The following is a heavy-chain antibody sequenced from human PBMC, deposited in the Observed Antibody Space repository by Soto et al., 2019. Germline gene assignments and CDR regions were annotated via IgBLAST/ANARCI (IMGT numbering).Heavy chain of an antibody. CDR2: MNPNSGNT. V-gene: IGHV1-8*01. CDR1: GDTFTNYD. J-gene: IGHJ6*02. Sequence: QVQLVQSGAEVKKPGASVKVSCKASGDTFTNYDINWVRQATGQGLEWMGRMNPNSGNTGYAQKIQGRVTMTRNTSLTTAYMELSSLRSEDTAVHYCARGRNGMDVWGQGTRVTVSS. CDR3: ARGRNGMDV.